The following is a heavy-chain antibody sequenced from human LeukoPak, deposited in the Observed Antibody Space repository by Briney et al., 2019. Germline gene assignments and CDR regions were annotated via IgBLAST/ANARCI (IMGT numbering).Heavy chain of an antibody. D-gene: IGHD3-22*01. CDR1: GFTFSSYA. V-gene: IGHV3-30*04. J-gene: IGHJ3*02. CDR3: ARLIRPSYYDSSGYYPDAFDI. Sequence: GGSLRLSCAASGFTFSSYAMHWVRQAPGKGLEWVTIISYDGGYKYYADSVKGRFTISRDNAKNSLYLQMNSLRAEDTAVYYCARLIRPSYYDSSGYYPDAFDIWGQGTMVTVSS. CDR2: ISYDGGYK.